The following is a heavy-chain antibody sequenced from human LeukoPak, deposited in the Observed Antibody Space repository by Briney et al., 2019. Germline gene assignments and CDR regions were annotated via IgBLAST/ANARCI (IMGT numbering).Heavy chain of an antibody. CDR1: GFTLSSYG. CDR2: IWYDGSNK. J-gene: IGHJ6*02. Sequence: GGSLRLSCAASGFTLSSYGMHWVRQAPGKGLEWVAVIWYDGSNKYYADSVKGRFTISRDNSKNTLYLQMNSLRAEDTAVYYCARDGGYSGYGSYYYYYGMDVWGQETTVTVSS. CDR3: ARDGGYSGYGSYYYYYGMDV. V-gene: IGHV3-33*01. D-gene: IGHD5-12*01.